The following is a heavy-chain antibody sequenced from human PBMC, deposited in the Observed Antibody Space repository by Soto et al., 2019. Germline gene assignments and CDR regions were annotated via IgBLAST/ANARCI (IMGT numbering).Heavy chain of an antibody. CDR1: GFTFSSYW. V-gene: IGHV3-7*03. D-gene: IGHD2-15*01. J-gene: IGHJ4*02. Sequence: EAQLEQHGGGLVQPGESLRLSCAASGFTFSSYWMTWVRQVPGKGLEWVANIKHDGSETYNVDSVKGRFTVSRDNARNSLHLQMNSLRAEGTAIYYCARLPCSSARCYSFEWWGEGAVVTVCS. CDR2: IKHDGSET. CDR3: ARLPCSSARCYSFEW.